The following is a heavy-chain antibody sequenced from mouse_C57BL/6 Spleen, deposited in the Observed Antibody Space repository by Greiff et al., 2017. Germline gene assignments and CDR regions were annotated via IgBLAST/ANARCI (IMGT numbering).Heavy chain of an antibody. CDR2: ISYDGSN. D-gene: IGHD2-5*01. J-gene: IGHJ1*03. CDR1: GYSITSGYY. CDR3: SREGGYSNYVDWYFDV. V-gene: IGHV3-6*01. Sequence: VQLKESGPGLVKPSQSLSLTCSVTGYSITSGYYWNWIRQFPGNKLEWMGYISYDGSNNYNPSLKNRTSITRDTSKNQFFLKLNSVTTEDTATYYCSREGGYSNYVDWYFDVWGTGTTVTVSS.